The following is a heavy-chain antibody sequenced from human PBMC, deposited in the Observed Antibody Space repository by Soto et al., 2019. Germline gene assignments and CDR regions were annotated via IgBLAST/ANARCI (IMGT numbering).Heavy chain of an antibody. CDR2: ISSSSGYT. CDR3: AKEYGRLDY. D-gene: IGHD4-17*01. CDR1: GFTFSDYY. Sequence: GGSLRLSCAASGFTFSDYYMSWIRQAPGKGLEWVSYISSSSGYTNYADSVKGRFTISRDNAKNSLYLQMNSQRAEDTAVYYCAKEYGRLDYWGQGTLVTVSS. J-gene: IGHJ4*02. V-gene: IGHV3-11*06.